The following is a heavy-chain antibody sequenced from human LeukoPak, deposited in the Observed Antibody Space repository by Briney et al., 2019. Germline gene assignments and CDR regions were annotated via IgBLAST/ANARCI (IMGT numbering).Heavy chain of an antibody. CDR2: IYPGDSDT. J-gene: IGHJ4*02. V-gene: IGHV5-51*01. Sequence: NTGASLKISSTGSDYSFTNYWIGWVRQMPGKGQELMGIIYPGDSDTRYSQSFQGQVTISADKSISTAYLQWSSLKASDTAMYYCARSSPHCSSTSCPFDYWGQGTLVTVSS. CDR1: DYSFTNYW. D-gene: IGHD2-2*01. CDR3: ARSSPHCSSTSCPFDY.